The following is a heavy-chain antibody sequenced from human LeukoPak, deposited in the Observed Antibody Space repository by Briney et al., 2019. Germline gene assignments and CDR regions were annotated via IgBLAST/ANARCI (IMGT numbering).Heavy chain of an antibody. J-gene: IGHJ3*02. CDR1: GGTFSSYA. CDR2: TTPIFGTA. V-gene: IGHV1-69*13. CDR3: ARDGGCSSTSCYEDDAFDI. D-gene: IGHD2-2*01. Sequence: ASVKVSCKASGGTFSSYAISWVRQAPGQGLEWMGGTTPIFGTANYAQKFQGRVTITADESTSTAYMELSSLRSEDTAVYYCARDGGCSSTSCYEDDAFDIWGQGTMVTVSS.